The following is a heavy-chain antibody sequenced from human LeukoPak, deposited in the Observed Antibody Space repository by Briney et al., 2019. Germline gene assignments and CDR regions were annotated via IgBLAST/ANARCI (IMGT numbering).Heavy chain of an antibody. D-gene: IGHD2-2*01. V-gene: IGHV1-69*13. CDR3: ARDGGGYCSSTSCHTLDF. CDR2: IIPIFGTA. Sequence: SVKVSCKASGGTFSSYAISWVRQAPGQGLEWMGGIIPIFGTANYAQKFQGRVTITADESTSTAYMELSSLRSEDTAVYYCARDGGGYCSSTSCHTLDFWGQGNLVTVSS. J-gene: IGHJ4*02. CDR1: GGTFSSYA.